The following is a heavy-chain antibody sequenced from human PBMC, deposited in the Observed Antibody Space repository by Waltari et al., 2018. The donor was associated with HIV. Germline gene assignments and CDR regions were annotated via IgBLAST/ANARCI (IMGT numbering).Heavy chain of an antibody. J-gene: IGHJ4*02. Sequence: QVQLQESGPGLVKPSETLSLTCPVYGDSVSNYYWSWIRQPPEKGLEWIGSISDSGSTNYNPSLKSRLTISADMSQKHFSLRLTSVTAADTAVYYCARHLSIRAVFDYWGQGTLVTVSS. CDR2: ISDSGST. D-gene: IGHD3-9*01. CDR1: GDSVSNYY. CDR3: ARHLSIRAVFDY. V-gene: IGHV4-59*08.